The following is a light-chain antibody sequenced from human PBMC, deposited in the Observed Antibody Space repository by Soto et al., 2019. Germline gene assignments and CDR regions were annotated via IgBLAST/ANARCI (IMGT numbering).Light chain of an antibody. Sequence: QSALTQPASVSGSPGQSITISCTGTSSDVGGYKYVSWYQQNPGKAPKLMIYEVSNRPSGVSNRFSGSKSGNTASLTISGLQAEDEADYYCSSYTSSSTRDVFGTGTKVTVL. V-gene: IGLV2-14*01. J-gene: IGLJ1*01. CDR3: SSYTSSSTRDV. CDR2: EVS. CDR1: SSDVGGYKY.